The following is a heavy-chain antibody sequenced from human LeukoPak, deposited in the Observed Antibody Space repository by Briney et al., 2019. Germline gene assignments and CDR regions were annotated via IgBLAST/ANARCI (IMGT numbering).Heavy chain of an antibody. V-gene: IGHV3-53*01. Sequence: GGSLRLSCAASGFTVSSNYMSWVRQAPGKGLEWVSVIYSGGSTYYADSVKGRFTISRDNSKNTLYLQMNSLRAEDTAVYYCARNGYSSSWYRNWGQGTLVTVSS. CDR1: GFTVSSNY. J-gene: IGHJ4*02. D-gene: IGHD6-13*01. CDR2: IYSGGST. CDR3: ARNGYSSSWYRN.